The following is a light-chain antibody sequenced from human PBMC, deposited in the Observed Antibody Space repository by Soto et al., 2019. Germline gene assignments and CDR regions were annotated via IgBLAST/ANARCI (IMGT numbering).Light chain of an antibody. Sequence: QSVLTQPPSASGSPGQSVTISCTGTSSDVGGRNYVSWYQQHPGKAPKLMIYEVSKRPSGVPDRFSGSKSGNTASLTVSGLQAEDEADYYCSSYAGSNNYVFGTGTKVTVL. V-gene: IGLV2-8*01. J-gene: IGLJ1*01. CDR3: SSYAGSNNYV. CDR2: EVS. CDR1: SSDVGGRNY.